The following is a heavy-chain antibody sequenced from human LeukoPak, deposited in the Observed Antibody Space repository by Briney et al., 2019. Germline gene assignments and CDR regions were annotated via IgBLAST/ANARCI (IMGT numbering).Heavy chain of an antibody. CDR2: ISAYNGNT. J-gene: IGHJ5*02. V-gene: IGHV1-18*01. CDR3: ARDLRSRIAATDWFDP. D-gene: IGHD2-15*01. CDR1: GYTFTSYG. Sequence: ASVKVSCTASGYTFTSYGISWVRQAPGQGLEWMGWISAYNGNTNYAQKLQGRVTMTTDTSTSTAYMELRSLRSDDTAVYYCARDLRSRIAATDWFDPWGQGTLVTVSS.